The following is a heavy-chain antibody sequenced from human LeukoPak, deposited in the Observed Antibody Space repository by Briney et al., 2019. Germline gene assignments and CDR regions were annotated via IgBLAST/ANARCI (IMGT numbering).Heavy chain of an antibody. CDR3: AFQRDAFDI. Sequence: ASVKVSCKASGYTFTSYYMHWVRQAPGQGLEWMGGIIPIFGTANYAQKFQGRVTITTDESTSTAYMELSSLRSEDTAVYYCAFQRDAFDIWGQGTMVTVSS. V-gene: IGHV1-69*05. CDR2: IIPIFGTA. CDR1: GYTFTSYY. D-gene: IGHD2-2*01. J-gene: IGHJ3*02.